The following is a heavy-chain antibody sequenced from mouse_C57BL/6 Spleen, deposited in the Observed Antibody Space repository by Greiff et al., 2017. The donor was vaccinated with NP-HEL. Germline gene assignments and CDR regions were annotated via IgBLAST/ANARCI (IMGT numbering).Heavy chain of an antibody. CDR1: GFTFSSYA. V-gene: IGHV5-9-1*02. J-gene: IGHJ2*01. CDR3: TRDPYDYDRADYFDY. Sequence: EVQLVESGEGLVKPGGSLKLSCAASGFTFSSYAMSWVRQTPEKRLEWVAYISSGGDYIYYADTVKGRFTISRDNARNTLYLQMSSLKSEDTAMYYCTRDPYDYDRADYFDYWGQGTTLTVSS. D-gene: IGHD2-4*01. CDR2: ISSGGDYI.